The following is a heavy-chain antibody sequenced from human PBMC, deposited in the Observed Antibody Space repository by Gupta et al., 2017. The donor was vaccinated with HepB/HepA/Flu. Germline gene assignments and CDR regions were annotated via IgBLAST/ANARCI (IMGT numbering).Heavy chain of an antibody. D-gene: IGHD3-3*01. CDR2: IYHSGSA. V-gene: IGHV4-4*02. CDR3: ARSHSVFWSVDY. J-gene: IGHJ4*02. Sequence: QVQLQESGPGLVKPSGTLSLNCAVSGGSINSNNWWSWVRQPPEKGLEWIGEIYHSGSANYNPSLKSRVTISVDKSKNQFSLKLSSVTAADTAVYFCARSHSVFWSVDYWGQGTLVTVSS. CDR1: GGSINSNNW.